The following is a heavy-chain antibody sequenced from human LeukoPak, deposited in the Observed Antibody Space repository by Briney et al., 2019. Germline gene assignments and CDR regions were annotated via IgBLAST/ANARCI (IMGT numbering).Heavy chain of an antibody. CDR3: ARDSSGSLDY. Sequence: GGSLRLSCAASGCTFSGHWMHWVRQAPGKGLVWVSGSNADGSITNSADSVKGRFTISRDNAKNTLYLQMNSLRAEDTAVYYCARDSSGSLDYWGQGTLVPVSS. D-gene: IGHD1-26*01. CDR1: GCTFSGHW. CDR2: SNADGSIT. J-gene: IGHJ4*02. V-gene: IGHV3-74*01.